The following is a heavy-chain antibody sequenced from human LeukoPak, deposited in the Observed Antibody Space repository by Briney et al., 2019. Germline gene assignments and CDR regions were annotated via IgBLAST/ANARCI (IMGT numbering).Heavy chain of an antibody. CDR1: GFTFSSFW. V-gene: IGHV3-7*03. D-gene: IGHD3-3*01. CDR2: IKKDGSQK. Sequence: GGSLRLSCAASGFTFSSFWMSWVRQAPGKGLEWVAHIKKDGSQKYYVDSVEGRFTISTDNAKNSLYLPMDSLRVDDTAVYYCTRVFGGYDVSDYWGQGTLVTVSS. J-gene: IGHJ4*02. CDR3: TRVFGGYDVSDY.